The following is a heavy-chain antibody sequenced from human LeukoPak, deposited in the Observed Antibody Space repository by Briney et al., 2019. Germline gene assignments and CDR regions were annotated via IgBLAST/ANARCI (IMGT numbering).Heavy chain of an antibody. V-gene: IGHV4-39*01. CDR2: IFYSGST. J-gene: IGHJ4*02. D-gene: IGHD4-23*01. CDR1: GGFISSSSYY. CDR3: ARTTVVTYPVDY. Sequence: PSETLSLTCTVSGGFISSSSYYWGWIRQPPGKGLEWIGIIFYSGSTYYNPSLKSRVTMSVDTSKSQFSLKLSSVTAADTAVYYCARTTVVTYPVDYWGQGTLVTVSS.